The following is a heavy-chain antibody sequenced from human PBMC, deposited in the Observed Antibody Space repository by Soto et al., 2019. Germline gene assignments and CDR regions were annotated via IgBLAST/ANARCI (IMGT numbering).Heavy chain of an antibody. V-gene: IGHV1-46*01. CDR2: INPSGGST. J-gene: IGHJ3*02. CDR3: ARDRISTPETFDI. CDR1: GYTFTSYY. Sequence: ASVKVSCKASGYTFTSYYMHWVRQAPGQGPEWMGIINPSGGSTSYAQKFQGRVTMTRDTSTSTVYMELSSLRPEDTAVYYCARDRISTPETFDISGQVTMITV. D-gene: IGHD2-15*01.